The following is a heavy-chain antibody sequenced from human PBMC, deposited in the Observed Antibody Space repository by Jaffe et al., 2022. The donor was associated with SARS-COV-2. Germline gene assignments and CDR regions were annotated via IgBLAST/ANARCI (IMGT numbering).Heavy chain of an antibody. D-gene: IGHD2-2*02. CDR2: INPNSGGT. J-gene: IGHJ4*02. CDR3: ARGRGYCSSTSCYNFHY. V-gene: IGHV1-2*06. CDR1: GYTFTGYY. Sequence: QVQLVQSGAEVKKPGASVKVSCKASGYTFTGYYMHWVRQAPGQGLEWMGRINPNSGGTNYAQKFQGRVTMTRDTSISTAYMELSRLRSDDTAVYYCARGRGYCSSTSCYNFHYWGQGTLVTVSS.